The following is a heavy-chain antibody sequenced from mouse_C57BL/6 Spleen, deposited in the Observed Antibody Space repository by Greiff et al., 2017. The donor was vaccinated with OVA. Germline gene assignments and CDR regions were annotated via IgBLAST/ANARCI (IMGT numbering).Heavy chain of an antibody. J-gene: IGHJ2*01. D-gene: IGHD3-2*02. Sequence: DVKLVESGPGMVKPSQSLSLTCTVTGYSITSGYDWHWIRHFPGNKLEWMGYISYSGSTKYNPSLQSRISITHDTSKNHFFLKLNSVTTEDTATYYCARERAAQGYFDYWGQGTTLTVSS. CDR3: ARERAAQGYFDY. V-gene: IGHV3-1*01. CDR2: ISYSGST. CDR1: GYSITSGYD.